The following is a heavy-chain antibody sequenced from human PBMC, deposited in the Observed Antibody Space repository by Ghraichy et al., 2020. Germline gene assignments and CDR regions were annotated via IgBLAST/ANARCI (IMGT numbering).Heavy chain of an antibody. Sequence: GESLNISCAASGFTFTNYAMSWVRQAPGKGLEWVSTISGSGGSTYYADSMRGRFAISRDNSKNTLSLQMDTLRAEDTAVYYCAKAPGRPGSSSFYFDYWGQGTLVTVSS. J-gene: IGHJ4*02. CDR1: GFTFTNYA. CDR2: ISGSGGST. CDR3: AKAPGRPGSSSFYFDY. V-gene: IGHV3-23*01. D-gene: IGHD6-6*01.